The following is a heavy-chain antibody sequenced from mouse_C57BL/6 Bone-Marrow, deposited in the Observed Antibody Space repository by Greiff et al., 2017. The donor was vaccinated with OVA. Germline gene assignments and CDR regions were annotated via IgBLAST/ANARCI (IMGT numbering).Heavy chain of an antibody. V-gene: IGHV12-3*01. Sequence: VKLVESGPGLVKPSQSLFLTCSITGFPITSGYYWFWIRQSPGKPLEWMGYITHSGETFYNPSLQSPISITRDTSKNQCFLQLNSVTTEDTAMYYCAGELAWFAYWGQGTLVTVSA. CDR1: GFPITSGYY. CDR2: ITHSGET. CDR3: AGELAWFAY. J-gene: IGHJ3*01.